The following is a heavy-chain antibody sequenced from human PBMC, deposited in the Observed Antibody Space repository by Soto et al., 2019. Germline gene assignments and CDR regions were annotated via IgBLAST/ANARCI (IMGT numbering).Heavy chain of an antibody. Sequence: QVQLVQSGAEVKKPGASVKVSCKASGYTFTSYDINWVRQATGQGLEWMGWMNPNSGNTGYAQKFQGRVTMTRNTSISTAYMELSSLISEDTAVYYCILSVTGTSYYYYGMDVWGQGTTVTVSS. CDR1: GYTFTSYD. J-gene: IGHJ6*02. CDR2: MNPNSGNT. D-gene: IGHD1-7*01. CDR3: ILSVTGTSYYYYGMDV. V-gene: IGHV1-8*01.